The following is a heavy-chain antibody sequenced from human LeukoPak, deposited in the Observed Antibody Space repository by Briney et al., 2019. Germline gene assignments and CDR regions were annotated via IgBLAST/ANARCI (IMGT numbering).Heavy chain of an antibody. D-gene: IGHD2-2*01. Sequence: PGGSLRLSCAASEFTFSSYSMNWVRQAPGKGLEWVSSISSSSSYIYYADSVKGRFTISRDNAKNSLYLQMNSLRAEDTAVYYCARGYCSSTSCYGYYYYGMDVWGQGTTATVSS. V-gene: IGHV3-21*01. CDR3: ARGYCSSTSCYGYYYYGMDV. J-gene: IGHJ6*02. CDR1: EFTFSSYS. CDR2: ISSSSSYI.